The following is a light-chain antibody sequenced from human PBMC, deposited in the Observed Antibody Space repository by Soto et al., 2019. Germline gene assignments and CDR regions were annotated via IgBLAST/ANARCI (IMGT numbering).Light chain of an antibody. CDR1: SGDVGGYHY. CDR2: EVS. Sequence: QSALTQPASVSGSPGQSITISCTGTSGDVGGYHYVSWHQQHPGKAPKLMIYEVSNRPSGVSYRFSGSKSGNTASLTISGLQAEDEAHYYCSSYTTSSAYWVFGGGTKLTVL. CDR3: SSYTTSSAYWV. J-gene: IGLJ3*02. V-gene: IGLV2-14*01.